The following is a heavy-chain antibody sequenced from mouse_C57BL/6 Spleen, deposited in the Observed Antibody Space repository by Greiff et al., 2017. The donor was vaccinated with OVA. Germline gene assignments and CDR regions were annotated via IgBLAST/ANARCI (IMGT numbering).Heavy chain of an antibody. CDR1: GYTFTSYW. J-gene: IGHJ2*01. CDR2: IDPSDSET. CDR3: ARKGSPYYGSSYDY. Sequence: QVQLQQSGAELVRPGSSVKLSCKASGYTFTSYWMHWVKQRPIQGLEWIGNIDPSDSETHYIQKFKDKATLTVDKSSSTAYMQLSSLTSEDSAVYYCARKGSPYYGSSYDYWGQGTTLTVSS. V-gene: IGHV1-52*01. D-gene: IGHD1-1*01.